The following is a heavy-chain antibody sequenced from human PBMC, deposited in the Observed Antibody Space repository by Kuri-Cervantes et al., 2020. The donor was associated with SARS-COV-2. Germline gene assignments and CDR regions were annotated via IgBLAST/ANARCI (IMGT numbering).Heavy chain of an antibody. CDR1: GASMRDPLSQYY. D-gene: IGHD3-10*01. CDR3: ATTLFGEHWFDP. CDR2: IFHTGSN. V-gene: IGHV4-61*01. J-gene: IGHJ5*02. Sequence: AETLSLTCRVAGASMRDPLSQYYWNWNRLTPGKGLEWIGYIFHTGSNSQNPSLKRRVTISLDTSKNQFSLSLNSVTPAHTAVDYCATTLFGEHWFDPWGQGILVTVSS.